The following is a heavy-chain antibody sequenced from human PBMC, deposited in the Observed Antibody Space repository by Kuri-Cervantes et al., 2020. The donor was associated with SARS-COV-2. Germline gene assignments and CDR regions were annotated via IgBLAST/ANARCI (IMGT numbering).Heavy chain of an antibody. Sequence: GESLKISCAASGFTFSAFTISWVRQAPGKGLEWVSSISSSSSYIYYADSMRGRFTISRDNAKNSLYLQMNSLRAEDTAVYYCAREDGKALQDPRLWDYWGQGTLVTVSS. CDR2: ISSSSSYI. CDR3: AREDGKALQDPRLWDY. V-gene: IGHV3-21*01. J-gene: IGHJ4*02. CDR1: GFTFSAFT. D-gene: IGHD4-11*01.